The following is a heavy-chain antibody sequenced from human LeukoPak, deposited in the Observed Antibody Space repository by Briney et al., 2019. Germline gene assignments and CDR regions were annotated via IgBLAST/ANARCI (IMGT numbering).Heavy chain of an antibody. CDR1: GGSISSYY. CDR3: ARWATVVTNYYYGMDV. D-gene: IGHD4-23*01. V-gene: IGHV4-4*07. J-gene: IGHJ6*02. Sequence: PSETLSLTCTVSGGSISSYYWSWIRQPAGEGLEWIGRIYTSGSTNYNPSLKSRVTMSVDTSKNQFSLKLSSVTAADTAVYYCARWATVVTNYYYGMDVWGQGTTVTVSS. CDR2: IYTSGST.